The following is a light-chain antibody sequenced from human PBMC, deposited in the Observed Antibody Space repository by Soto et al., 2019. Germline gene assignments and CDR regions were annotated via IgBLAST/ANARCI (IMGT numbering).Light chain of an antibody. CDR2: EVT. Sequence: QSALTQPPSASGSPGQSVTISCTGTSSHGGGYDYVSWYQQHPGKAPKLMIYEVTIRPSGVSDRFSGSKSGNKASLTVSGLQAEDEADYYCSSYTGGNPSYVFGTGTKLTVL. J-gene: IGLJ1*01. V-gene: IGLV2-8*01. CDR3: SSYTGGNPSYV. CDR1: SSHGGGYDY.